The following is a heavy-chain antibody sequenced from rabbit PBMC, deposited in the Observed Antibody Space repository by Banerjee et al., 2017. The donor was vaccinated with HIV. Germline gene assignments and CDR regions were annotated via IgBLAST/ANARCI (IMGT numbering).Heavy chain of an antibody. J-gene: IGHJ4*01. V-gene: IGHV1S40*01. CDR1: GFSFSSSYW. Sequence: QSLEESGGDLVKPGASLTLTCTASGFSFSSSYWMCWVRQAPGKGLEWIGCIATDSGTTYYASWAKGRFTISQISSTTVTLQMTSLTAADTATYFCARDFELWGPGTLVTVS. CDR2: IATDSGTT. CDR3: ARDFEL.